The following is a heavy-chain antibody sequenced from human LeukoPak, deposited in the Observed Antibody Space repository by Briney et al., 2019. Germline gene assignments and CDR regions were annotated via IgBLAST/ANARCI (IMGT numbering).Heavy chain of an antibody. CDR2: MYYSGST. Sequence: SETLSLTCTVSGGSISSYYWSWIRQPPGKALEWIGYMYYSGSTNYNPSLKSRVTISVDTSKNQFSLKLSSVTAADTAVYYCASLYSGSYDTGSFDYFNYWGQGTLVTVSS. V-gene: IGHV4-59*01. J-gene: IGHJ4*02. D-gene: IGHD1-26*01. CDR3: ASLYSGSYDTGSFDYFNY. CDR1: GGSISSYY.